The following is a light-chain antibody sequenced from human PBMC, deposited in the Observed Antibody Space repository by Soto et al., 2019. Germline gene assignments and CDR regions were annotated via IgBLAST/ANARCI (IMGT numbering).Light chain of an antibody. CDR1: QSPSRF. CDR3: QQSYSTPLT. J-gene: IGKJ4*01. Sequence: DIQMTQSPSSLSASVGDRVTITCRASQSPSRFLNWYQQKPGKAPKLLIYAASSLQSGVPSRFSGSGSGTEFTLTISSLQPDDFATYYCQQSYSTPLTFGGGTKVDIK. CDR2: AAS. V-gene: IGKV1-39*01.